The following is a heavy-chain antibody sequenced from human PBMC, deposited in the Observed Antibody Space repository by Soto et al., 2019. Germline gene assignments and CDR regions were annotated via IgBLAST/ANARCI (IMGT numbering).Heavy chain of an antibody. D-gene: IGHD1-26*01. Sequence: VVSLRLSCAASGFTFSSYAMSWLRQAPWKGLEWVSAISGSGGSTYYADSVKGRFTISRDNSKNTLYLQTNSLRAEDTAVYYCAKDSRVGARYSPFYFDYWGQGTLVTVSS. CDR3: AKDSRVGARYSPFYFDY. J-gene: IGHJ4*02. CDR2: ISGSGGST. V-gene: IGHV3-23*01. CDR1: GFTFSSYA.